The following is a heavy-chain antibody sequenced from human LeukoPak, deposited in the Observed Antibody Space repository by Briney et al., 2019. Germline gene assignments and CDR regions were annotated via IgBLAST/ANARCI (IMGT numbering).Heavy chain of an antibody. J-gene: IGHJ4*02. V-gene: IGHV4-39*01. CDR3: ARHGAVQ. CDR2: IYYSGST. CDR1: GGSISSSSDY. D-gene: IGHD1-1*01. Sequence: SETLSLTCTVSGGSISSSSDYWGWIRQPPGKGLEWIGSIYYSGSTYYNPSLKSRVTISVDTSKNQFSLKLSSVTAADTAVYYCARHGAVQWGQGTLVTVSS.